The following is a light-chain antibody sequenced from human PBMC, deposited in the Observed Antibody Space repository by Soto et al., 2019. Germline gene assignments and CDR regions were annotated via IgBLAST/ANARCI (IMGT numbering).Light chain of an antibody. CDR2: DDN. CDR1: SSNIGGNS. J-gene: IGLJ1*01. CDR3: GSWDSSLSAYV. V-gene: IGLV1-51*01. Sequence: QSVLTQPPSVSAAPGQKVTLSCYGNSSNIGGNSVSWYQQLPGTAPKLRIYDDNKRPSGIPDRFPGSKSGTSATLGITGFQTGDEADYYCGSWDSSLSAYVFGTGTKVTVL.